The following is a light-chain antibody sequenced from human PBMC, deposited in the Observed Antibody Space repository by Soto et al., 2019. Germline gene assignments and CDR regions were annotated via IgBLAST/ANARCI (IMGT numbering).Light chain of an antibody. CDR1: SSDVGGYNY. J-gene: IGLJ1*01. CDR2: EVN. Sequence: QSVLTQPPSASGSPGQSVAISCTGTSSDVGGYNYVSWYQRHPGKAPKLMIYEVNTRPSGVPDRFSGSKSGNTASLTVSGLQAEDEADYYYSSYAGSSNVFGTGTKVTV. V-gene: IGLV2-8*01. CDR3: SSYAGSSNV.